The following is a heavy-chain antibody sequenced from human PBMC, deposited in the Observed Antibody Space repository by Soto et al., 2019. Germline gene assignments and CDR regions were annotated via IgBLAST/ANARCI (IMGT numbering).Heavy chain of an antibody. CDR2: ISWNSGSI. J-gene: IGHJ3*02. Sequence: EVQLVESGGGLVQPGRSLRLSCAASGFTFDDYAKHWVRQAPGKGLEWVSGISWNSGSIGYADSVKGRFTISRDNAKNSLYLQMNSLRAEDTALYYCAKEGDAFDIWGQGTMVTVSS. V-gene: IGHV3-9*01. CDR1: GFTFDDYA. CDR3: AKEGDAFDI.